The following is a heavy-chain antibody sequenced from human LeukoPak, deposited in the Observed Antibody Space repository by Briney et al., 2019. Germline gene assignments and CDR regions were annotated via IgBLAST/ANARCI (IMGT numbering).Heavy chain of an antibody. Sequence: GGSLRLSCAASGFTFSSYAMHWVRQAPGKGLEWVAVISYDGSNKYYADSVKGRFTISGDNSKNTLYLQMNSLRAEDTAVYYCAREGKENGDYGTFDYWGQGTLVTVSS. V-gene: IGHV3-30-3*01. D-gene: IGHD4-17*01. CDR3: AREGKENGDYGTFDY. J-gene: IGHJ4*02. CDR1: GFTFSSYA. CDR2: ISYDGSNK.